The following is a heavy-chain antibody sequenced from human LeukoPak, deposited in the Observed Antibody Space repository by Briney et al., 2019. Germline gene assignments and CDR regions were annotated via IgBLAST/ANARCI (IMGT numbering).Heavy chain of an antibody. Sequence: SETLSLTRTISGASISSHYWSWIRQPPGKELEWIGYIDNGGSPKYSPSLRSRVTISVVTSKNQFSLKLNSVTAADTAVYYCARDLGRVANDYYFDSWGQGTLVTVSS. CDR2: IDNGGSP. V-gene: IGHV4-59*11. D-gene: IGHD4/OR15-4a*01. CDR3: ARDLGRVANDYYFDS. J-gene: IGHJ4*02. CDR1: GASISSHY.